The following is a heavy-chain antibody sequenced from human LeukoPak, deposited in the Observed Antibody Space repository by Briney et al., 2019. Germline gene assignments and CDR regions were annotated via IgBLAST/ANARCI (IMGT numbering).Heavy chain of an antibody. CDR2: ISAYNGNT. CDR1: GGTFNNYA. Sequence: ASVKVSCKASGGTFNNYAFNWVRQAPGQGLEWMGWISAYNGNTNYAQKLQGRVTMTTDTSTSTAYMELRSLRSDDTAVYYCARDLYDILTGYLDDYWGQGTLVTVSS. V-gene: IGHV1-18*01. D-gene: IGHD3-9*01. CDR3: ARDLYDILTGYLDDY. J-gene: IGHJ4*02.